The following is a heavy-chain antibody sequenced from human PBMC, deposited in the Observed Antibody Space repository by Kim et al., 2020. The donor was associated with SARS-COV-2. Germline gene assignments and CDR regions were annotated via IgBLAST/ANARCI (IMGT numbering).Heavy chain of an antibody. D-gene: IGHD3-22*01. CDR2: ISSSGSTI. CDR1: GFTFSSYE. V-gene: IGHV3-48*03. Sequence: GGSLRLSCAASGFTFSSYEMNWVRQAPGKGLEWVSYISSSGSTIYYADSVKGRFTISRDNAKNSLYLQMNSLRAEDTAVYYCARDPTYYYDSSGYYYHGMDVWGQGTTVTVSS. CDR3: ARDPTYYYDSSGYYYHGMDV. J-gene: IGHJ6*02.